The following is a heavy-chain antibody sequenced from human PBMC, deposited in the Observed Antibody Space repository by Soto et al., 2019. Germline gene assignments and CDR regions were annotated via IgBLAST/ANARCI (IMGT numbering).Heavy chain of an antibody. CDR1: GGSISSYY. Sequence: SETLSLTCTVSGGSISSYYWSWIRQPPGKGLKWIGYIYYSGSTNYNPSLKSRVTISVDTSKNQFSLKLSSVTAADTAVYYCATGGYYYDSSGYFSSIVFDYWGQGTLVTVSS. V-gene: IGHV4-59*01. CDR3: ATGGYYYDSSGYFSSIVFDY. J-gene: IGHJ4*02. CDR2: IYYSGST. D-gene: IGHD3-22*01.